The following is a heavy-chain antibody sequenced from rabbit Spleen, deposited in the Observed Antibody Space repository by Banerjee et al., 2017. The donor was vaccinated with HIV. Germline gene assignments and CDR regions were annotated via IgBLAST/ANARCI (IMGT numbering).Heavy chain of an antibody. CDR3: ARIVVAGDVWDL. V-gene: IGHV1S45*01. D-gene: IGHD4-1*01. Sequence: QEQLEESGGGLVKPEGSLTLTCKASGFSFSDRDVMCWVRQAPGEGLEWIGIINLVGDTYYANWAKGRFTISKTSSTTVDLKITSPTIGDTATYFCARIVVAGDVWDLWGPGTLVTVS. J-gene: IGHJ6*01. CDR2: INLVGDT. CDR1: GFSFSDRDV.